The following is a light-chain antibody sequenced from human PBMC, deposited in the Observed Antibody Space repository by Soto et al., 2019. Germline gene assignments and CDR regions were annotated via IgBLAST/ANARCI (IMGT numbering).Light chain of an antibody. CDR1: QSISSY. J-gene: IGKJ1*01. CDR2: AAS. CDR3: QKSYSTPRT. V-gene: IGKV1-39*01. Sequence: DIQMTQSPSSLSASVLDIVTITFRSSQSISSYLNWYQQKPGKAPKLLIYAASSLQSGVPSRFSGSGSGTDFTLTISSLQPEDFATYYCQKSYSTPRTFGQGTKVDIK.